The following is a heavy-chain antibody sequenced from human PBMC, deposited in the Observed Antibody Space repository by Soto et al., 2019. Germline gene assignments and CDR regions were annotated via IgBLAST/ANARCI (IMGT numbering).Heavy chain of an antibody. D-gene: IGHD5-18*01. CDR2: IWYDGSNK. Sequence: PVGSLRLSCAASGFTFSSYGMHWVRQSPGKGLEWVAVIWYDGSNKYYADSVKGRFTISRDNSKNTLYLQMHSLRAEDTAVYHCAKESSGYNYGFYNYFQCWGQGTMSSVSS. CDR1: GFTFSSYG. V-gene: IGHV3-33*06. J-gene: IGHJ4*02. CDR3: AKESSGYNYGFYNYFQC.